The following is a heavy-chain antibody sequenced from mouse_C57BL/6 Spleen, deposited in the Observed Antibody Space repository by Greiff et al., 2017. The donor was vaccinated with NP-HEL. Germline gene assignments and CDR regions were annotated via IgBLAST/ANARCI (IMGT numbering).Heavy chain of an antibody. V-gene: IGHV1-26*01. CDR3: ARNDYDEGPWFAY. CDR1: GYTFTDYY. J-gene: IGHJ3*01. Sequence: EVQLQQSGPELVKPGASVKISCKASGYTFTDYYMNWVKQSHGKSLEGIGDINPNNGGTSYNQKFKGKATLTVDKSSSTAYMELRSLTSEDSAVYYCARNDYDEGPWFAYWGQGTLVTVSA. D-gene: IGHD2-4*01. CDR2: INPNNGGT.